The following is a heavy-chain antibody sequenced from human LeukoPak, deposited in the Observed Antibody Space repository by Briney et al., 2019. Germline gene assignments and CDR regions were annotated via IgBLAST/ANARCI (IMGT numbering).Heavy chain of an antibody. D-gene: IGHD3-22*01. J-gene: IGHJ4*02. CDR1: GYTFTSYG. CDR3: ARDERLRSVQGDNDSSGYYYLGY. CDR2: ISGYNGDT. Sequence: GASVKVSCKASGYTFTSYGISWVRQAPGQGLEWMGYISGYNGDTHYAQKLQGRVTMTTDTSTSIAYMELRSLRSDDTAVYYCARDERLRSVQGDNDSSGYYYLGYWGQGTLVTVSS. V-gene: IGHV1-18*01.